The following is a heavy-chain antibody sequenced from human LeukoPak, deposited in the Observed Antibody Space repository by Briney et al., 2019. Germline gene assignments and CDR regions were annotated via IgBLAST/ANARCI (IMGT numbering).Heavy chain of an antibody. J-gene: IGHJ6*03. CDR1: GFAFISTS. Sequence: PGGSLRLSCAASGFAFISTSIHWVRQAPGKGLEWLSYSSTVTGNIYYADSVKGRFTISRDNAKNSLYLQMNSLRAEDTAVYFCATTGNYYDMDVWGKGTTVTVSS. CDR2: SSTVTGNI. D-gene: IGHD1-1*01. CDR3: ATTGNYYDMDV. V-gene: IGHV3-48*04.